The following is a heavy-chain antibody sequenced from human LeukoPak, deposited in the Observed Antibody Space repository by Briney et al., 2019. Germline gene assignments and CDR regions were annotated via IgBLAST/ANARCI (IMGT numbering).Heavy chain of an antibody. D-gene: IGHD6-19*01. CDR1: GFTFSNYA. CDR2: ISGSGGDI. CDR3: AKSGVQWLVRGAVDY. J-gene: IGHJ4*02. Sequence: GGSLRLSCAASGFTFSNYAMTWVRQAPGKGLEWVSLISGSGGDIRYADSVRGRFSISRDNSKNTLYLQMNSLRAEDTAVFYCAKSGVQWLVRGAVDYWGQGTLVTVSS. V-gene: IGHV3-23*01.